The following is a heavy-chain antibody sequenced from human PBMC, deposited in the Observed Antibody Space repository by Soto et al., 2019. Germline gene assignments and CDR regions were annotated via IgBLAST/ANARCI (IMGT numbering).Heavy chain of an antibody. CDR3: ARSRGSTRSFAY. D-gene: IGHD2-15*01. CDR1: GGSISTYW. Sequence: PSETLSLTCTVSGGSISTYWWSWIRQPPRKGLEWIGYIYYSGSTNYNPSLKSRVTISVDTSKNQFSLKLTSVTAADTAVYYCARSRGSTRSFAYWGQGTLVTVSS. J-gene: IGHJ4*02. V-gene: IGHV4-59*01. CDR2: IYYSGST.